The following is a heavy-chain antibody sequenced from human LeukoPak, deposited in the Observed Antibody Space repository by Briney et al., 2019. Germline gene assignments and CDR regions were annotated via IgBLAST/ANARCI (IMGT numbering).Heavy chain of an antibody. CDR1: GSTFSSYA. CDR2: ISSSSSYI. Sequence: GGSLRLSCAASGSTFSSYAMSWVRQAPGKGLEWVSSISSSSSYIYYADSVKGRFTISRDNAKNSLYLQMNSLRAEDTAVYYCARFRGDNYGDYGLGYFDYWGQGTLVTVSS. CDR3: ARFRGDNYGDYGLGYFDY. D-gene: IGHD4-17*01. V-gene: IGHV3-21*01. J-gene: IGHJ4*02.